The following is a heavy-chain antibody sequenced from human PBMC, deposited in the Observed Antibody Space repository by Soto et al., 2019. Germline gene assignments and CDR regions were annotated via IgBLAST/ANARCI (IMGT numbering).Heavy chain of an antibody. CDR3: TRDASRDSSARGWFDP. V-gene: IGHV3-21*01. J-gene: IGHJ5*02. CDR2: ISSNSAYI. Sequence: PGGSLRLSCAASGFTCRSCTMNWVRQAPGKGLEWVSTISSNSAYIYYTDALRGRFTISRDNAKNSLHLQMNSLRAEDTAVYYCTRDASRDSSARGWFDPWGPGTLVTVSS. D-gene: IGHD6-13*01. CDR1: GFTCRSCT.